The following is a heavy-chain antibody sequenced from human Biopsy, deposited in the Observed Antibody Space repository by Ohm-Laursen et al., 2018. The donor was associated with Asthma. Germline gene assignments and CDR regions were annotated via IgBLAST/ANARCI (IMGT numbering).Heavy chain of an antibody. Sequence: SSVNASCKASGDSFSNYAISWVRQAPGHGLEWMGGLVPVLGTPDRAQMFAGRVTITADESTSTAYMELSSLSSEDTAVYYCARGYSGSDRIVYYYAGLEVWGQGTTVTVSS. CDR3: ARGYSGSDRIVYYYAGLEV. V-gene: IGHV1-69*01. CDR2: LVPVLGTP. CDR1: GDSFSNYA. J-gene: IGHJ6*02. D-gene: IGHD5-12*01.